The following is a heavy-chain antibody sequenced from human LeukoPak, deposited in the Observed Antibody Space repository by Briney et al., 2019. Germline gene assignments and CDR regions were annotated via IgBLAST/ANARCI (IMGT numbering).Heavy chain of an antibody. CDR2: IYHSGST. V-gene: IGHV4-4*02. J-gene: IGHJ5*02. CDR1: GGSINSSNW. CDR3: ASKGIAAAGNIGWFDP. Sequence: SETLSLTCAVSGGSINSSNWWSWVRQPPGKGLEWIGEIYHSGSTNYNPSLKSRVTISVDTSKNQFSLKLSSVTAADTAVYYCASKGIAAAGNIGWFDPWGQGTLVTVSS. D-gene: IGHD6-13*01.